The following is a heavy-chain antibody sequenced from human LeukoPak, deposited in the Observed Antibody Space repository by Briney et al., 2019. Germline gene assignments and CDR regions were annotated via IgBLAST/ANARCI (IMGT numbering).Heavy chain of an antibody. CDR3: ARPYCSSTSCYSWFGP. V-gene: IGHV1-8*01. Sequence: ASVKVSCKASGYTFTSYDINWVRQATGQGLEWMGWMNPNSGNTGYAQKFQGRVTMTRNTSISTAYMELSSLRSEDTAVYYCARPYCSSTSCYSWFGPWGQGTLVTVSS. CDR1: GYTFTSYD. D-gene: IGHD2-2*02. CDR2: MNPNSGNT. J-gene: IGHJ5*02.